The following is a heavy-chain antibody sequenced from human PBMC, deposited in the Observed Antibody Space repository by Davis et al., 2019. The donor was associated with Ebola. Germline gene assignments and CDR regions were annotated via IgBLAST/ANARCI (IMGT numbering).Heavy chain of an antibody. J-gene: IGHJ4*02. D-gene: IGHD3-16*01. V-gene: IGHV3-21*01. Sequence: PGGSLRLSCAASGFTFSSYSMNWVRQAPGKGLEWVSSISSSSSYIYYADSVKGRFTISRDNSKNTLYLQMNSLRAEDTAVYYCARSHTSLLGYFDYWGQGTLVTVSS. CDR3: ARSHTSLLGYFDY. CDR1: GFTFSSYS. CDR2: ISSSSSYI.